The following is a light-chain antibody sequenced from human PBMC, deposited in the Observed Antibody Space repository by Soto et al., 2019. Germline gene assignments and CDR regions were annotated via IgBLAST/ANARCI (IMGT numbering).Light chain of an antibody. CDR3: QQHSNWPPIT. Sequence: DIVLTQSPATLSFSPGDRVTLSCRASQSVSIHLAWYQQKPGQAPRLLIYDTSTRATGIPARFSGSGSGTEFTLTISSLQSEDFAVYYCQQHSNWPPITFGQGTQLEIK. CDR1: QSVSIH. J-gene: IGKJ5*01. V-gene: IGKV3-15*01. CDR2: DTS.